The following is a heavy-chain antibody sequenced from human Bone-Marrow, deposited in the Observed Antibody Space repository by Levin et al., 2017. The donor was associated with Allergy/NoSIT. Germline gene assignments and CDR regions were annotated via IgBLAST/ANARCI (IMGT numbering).Heavy chain of an antibody. D-gene: IGHD4/OR15-4a*01. V-gene: IGHV3-74*01. Sequence: GGSLRLSCAASGFRFSRFWMHWVRQGPGKGLEWVARFDSDVTSTSYADSVRGRFIITRDDAKHMFFLEMDSLRVEDTAVYYCVRDTAQNYRVDYGLAVWGQGTTVIVSS. J-gene: IGHJ6*02. CDR3: VRDTAQNYRVDYGLAV. CDR1: GFRFSRFW. CDR2: FDSDVTST.